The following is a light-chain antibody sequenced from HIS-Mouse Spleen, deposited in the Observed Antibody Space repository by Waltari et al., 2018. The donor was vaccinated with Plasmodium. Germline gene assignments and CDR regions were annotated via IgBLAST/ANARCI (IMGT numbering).Light chain of an antibody. J-gene: IGKJ3*01. CDR3: QQYNNWSFT. Sequence: DIVMTQSPLSLPVTPGEPASISCRSSQSLLHRNGYNYLDWYLQKPGQSPQLLIYLGSNRASGVPDRFSGSGSGTDFTLKISRVEAEDVGVYYCQQYNNWSFTFGLGTKVDIK. CDR2: LGS. V-gene: IGKV2-28*01. CDR1: QSLLHRNGYNY.